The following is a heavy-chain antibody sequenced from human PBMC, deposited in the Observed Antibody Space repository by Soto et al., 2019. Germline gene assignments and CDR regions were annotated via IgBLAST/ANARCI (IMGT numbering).Heavy chain of an antibody. Sequence: WESLSLSCAASGVNIEIYCKHWVRHTPGKGPEWVSRIMDDGARTDYANSVNGRFTISRENANNSLYPQMIALRAADTAVYYCKRGHRPISAGTGDSWGQGTLVTVSS. V-gene: IGHV3-74*01. CDR1: GVNIEIYC. CDR2: IMDDGART. J-gene: IGHJ4*02. CDR3: KRGHRPISAGTGDS. D-gene: IGHD6-13*01.